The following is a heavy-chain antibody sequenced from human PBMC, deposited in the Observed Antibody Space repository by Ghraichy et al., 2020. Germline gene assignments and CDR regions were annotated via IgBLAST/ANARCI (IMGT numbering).Heavy chain of an antibody. J-gene: IGHJ3*02. CDR3: ARDRSRVTMVRGRGLNAFDI. D-gene: IGHD3-10*01. CDR1: GGSFSGYY. V-gene: IGHV4-34*01. CDR2: INHSGST. Sequence: SETLSLTCAVYGGSFSGYYWSWIRQPPGKGLEWIGEINHSGSTNYNPSLKSRVTISVDTSKNQFSLKLSSVTAADTAVYYCARDRSRVTMVRGRGLNAFDIWGQGTMVTVSS.